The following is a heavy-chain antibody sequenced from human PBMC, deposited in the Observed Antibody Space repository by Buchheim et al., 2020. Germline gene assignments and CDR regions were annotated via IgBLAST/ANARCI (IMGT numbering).Heavy chain of an antibody. CDR3: ATAYYDFWSGRATAEYFQH. J-gene: IGHJ1*01. CDR2: IYHSGST. V-gene: IGHV4-30-2*01. Sequence: QLQLQESGSGLVKPSQTLSLTCAVSGGSISSGGYSWSWIRQPPGKGLEWIGYIYHSGSTYYNPSLKSRVTISVDRSKTQFSLKLSSVTAADTAVYYCATAYYDFWSGRATAEYFQHWGQGTL. D-gene: IGHD3-3*01. CDR1: GGSISSGGYS.